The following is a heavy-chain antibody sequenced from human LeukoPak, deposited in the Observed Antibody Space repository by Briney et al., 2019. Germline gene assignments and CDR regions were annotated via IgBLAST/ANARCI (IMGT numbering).Heavy chain of an antibody. CDR3: AKVRAPGESSYGMDV. CDR2: TSSDGRSK. J-gene: IGHJ6*02. D-gene: IGHD3-16*01. V-gene: IGHV3-30*04. Sequence: PGGSLRLSCAASGFTFNRYAMHWVRQAPGKGLEWVALTSSDGRSKYYADPVKGRFTISRDNSKIKVFLQMNSLRLEDTAVYYCAKVRAPGESSYGMDVWGQGTTVTVSS. CDR1: GFTFNRYA.